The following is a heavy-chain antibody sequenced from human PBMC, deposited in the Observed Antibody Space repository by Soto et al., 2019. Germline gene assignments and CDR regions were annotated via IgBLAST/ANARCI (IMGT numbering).Heavy chain of an antibody. V-gene: IGHV1-3*01. D-gene: IGHD3-10*01. CDR2: INPGNGNT. J-gene: IGHJ4*02. CDR1: GYTYTSYG. CDR3: ARGGYFDRSNYIAY. Sequence: ASVKVSCKAAGYTYTSYGINWVRQAPGRGLEWMGWINPGNGNTKYSQQFQGRVIIDRDKSASTDYMELSSLRSEDTAVYYCARGGYFDRSNYIAYWGLGSLGTV.